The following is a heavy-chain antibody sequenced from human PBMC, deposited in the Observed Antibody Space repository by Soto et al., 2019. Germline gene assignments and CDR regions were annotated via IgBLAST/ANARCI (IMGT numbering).Heavy chain of an antibody. Sequence: SETLSLTCTVSGGSISSSSYYWGWIRQPPAKGLEWIGSIYYSGSTYYNPSLKSRVTISVDTSKNQFSLKLSPVTAADTAVYYCARHVLRFLEWLSGDYWGQGTLVTVSS. D-gene: IGHD3-3*01. CDR1: GGSISSSSYY. CDR3: ARHVLRFLEWLSGDY. J-gene: IGHJ4*02. V-gene: IGHV4-39*01. CDR2: IYYSGST.